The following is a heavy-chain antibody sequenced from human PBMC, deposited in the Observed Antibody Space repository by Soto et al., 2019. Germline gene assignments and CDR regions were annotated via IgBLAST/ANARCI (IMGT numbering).Heavy chain of an antibody. CDR1: GYTFTSYD. V-gene: IGHV1-8*01. D-gene: IGHD6-19*01. CDR3: ARGRYSSGWYGY. Sequence: ASVTVSCKASGYTFTSYDINWVRQATGQGLEWMGWMNPNSGNTGYAQKFQGRVTMTRNTSISTAYMELSSLRSEDTAVYYCARGRYSSGWYGYWGQGTLVTVSS. J-gene: IGHJ4*02. CDR2: MNPNSGNT.